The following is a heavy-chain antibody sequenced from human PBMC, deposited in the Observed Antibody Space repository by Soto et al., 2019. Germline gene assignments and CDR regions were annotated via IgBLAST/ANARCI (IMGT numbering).Heavy chain of an antibody. Sequence: QVQLQQWGAGLLKPSETLSLTCAVYGGSFSCDYWSWIRQPPGKGLEWIGEINHSGSTNYNPSLKSRVTISVDTSQNQFSHKLSSVTAVDTAVYYCGCGRPGWSIYYDIDVWGKWTTGTVSS. V-gene: IGHV4-34*01. D-gene: IGHD2-8*02. CDR2: INHSGST. CDR3: GCGRPGWSIYYDIDV. J-gene: IGHJ6*03. CDR1: GGSFSCDY.